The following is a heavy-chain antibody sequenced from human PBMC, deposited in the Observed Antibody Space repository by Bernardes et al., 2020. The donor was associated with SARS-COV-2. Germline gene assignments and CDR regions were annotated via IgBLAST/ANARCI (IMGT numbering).Heavy chain of an antibody. CDR3: ARDKADSSAFDI. CDR1: AYRFPSYG. V-gene: IGHV1-18*01. CDR2: ISPYNGNT. D-gene: IGHD3-22*01. Sequence: ASMKVSCKASAYRFPSYGVNWVRQAPGQGLEWMGWISPYNGNTNYAQKVQGRLTMTTDTSTTTAYLELRSLRSDDTAVYYCARDKADSSAFDIWGQGTMVIVSS. J-gene: IGHJ3*02.